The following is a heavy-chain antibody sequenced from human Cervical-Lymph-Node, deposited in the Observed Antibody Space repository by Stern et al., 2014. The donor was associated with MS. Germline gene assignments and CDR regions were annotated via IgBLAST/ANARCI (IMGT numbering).Heavy chain of an antibody. Sequence: QVQLQESGPGLLKPSQTLSLTCTVSGDSIDSDSFYWSWIRQHPGKGLEWLGGIYNNGDTYYNPSLKTRVAISRDTSKNHLFLRLRSVTAADTAIYYCAREQRDNFWTGSYFDTWGQGTLVTVSS. CDR3: AREQRDNFWTGSYFDT. CDR1: GDSIDSDSFY. D-gene: IGHD3/OR15-3a*01. V-gene: IGHV4-31*03. CDR2: IYNNGDT. J-gene: IGHJ5*02.